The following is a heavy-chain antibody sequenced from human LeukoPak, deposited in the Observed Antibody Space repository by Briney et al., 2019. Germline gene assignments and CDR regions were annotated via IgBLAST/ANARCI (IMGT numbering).Heavy chain of an antibody. V-gene: IGHV3-74*01. CDR1: GFTFSNYW. CDR3: ARDSFTIFGVGPFDI. CDR2: IDNGGSDT. Sequence: GGSLRLSCAASGFTFSNYWMHWVRQAPGKGLVWVSRIDNGGSDTRHADSVKGRFTISRDNAKNSLYLQMNSLRAEDTAVYYCARDSFTIFGVGPFDIWGQGTMVTVSS. D-gene: IGHD3-3*01. J-gene: IGHJ3*02.